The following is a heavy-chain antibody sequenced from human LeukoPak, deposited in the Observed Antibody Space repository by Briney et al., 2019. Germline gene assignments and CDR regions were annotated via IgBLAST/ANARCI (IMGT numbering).Heavy chain of an antibody. CDR3: ARANLLAPGYYFDC. V-gene: IGHV4-34*01. CDR1: GGSSSGYY. CDR2: INHSGST. J-gene: IGHJ4*02. D-gene: IGHD2-8*02. Sequence: SETLSLTCAVYGGSSSGYYWSWIRQPPGKGLEWIGEINHSGSTNYNPSLKSRVTISVDTSKNQFSLKLSSVTAADTAVYYCARANLLAPGYYFDCWGQGTLVTVSS.